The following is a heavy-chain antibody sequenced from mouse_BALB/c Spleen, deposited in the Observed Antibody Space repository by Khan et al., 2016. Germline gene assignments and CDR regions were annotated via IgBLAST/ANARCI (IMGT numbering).Heavy chain of an antibody. CDR3: TRLYYYGCSDY. CDR1: GFDFRRYW. D-gene: IGHD1-1*01. J-gene: IGHJ2*01. V-gene: IGHV4-1*02. CDR2: INPDSSTI. Sequence: EVKLLESGGGLVQPGGSLKLSCAASGFDFRRYWMSWVRQAPGRGLEWIGEINPDSSTINYTPSLKDKFIISRDNAKNTLYLQMSKVRSEDTALCYCTRLYYYGCSDYWGQGTTLTVSS.